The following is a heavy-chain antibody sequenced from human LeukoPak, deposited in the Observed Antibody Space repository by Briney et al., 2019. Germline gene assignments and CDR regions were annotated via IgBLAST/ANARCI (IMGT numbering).Heavy chain of an antibody. CDR3: AKDPTDIVVVPAAIS. V-gene: IGHV3-23*01. D-gene: IGHD2-2*02. Sequence: GGTLRLSCAASGFTFSSYAMSWVRQAPGKGLEWVSAISGSGGSTYYADSVKGRFTISRDNSKNTLYLQMNSLRAEDTAVYYCAKDPTDIVVVPAAISWGQGTLVTVSS. CDR1: GFTFSSYA. CDR2: ISGSGGST. J-gene: IGHJ4*02.